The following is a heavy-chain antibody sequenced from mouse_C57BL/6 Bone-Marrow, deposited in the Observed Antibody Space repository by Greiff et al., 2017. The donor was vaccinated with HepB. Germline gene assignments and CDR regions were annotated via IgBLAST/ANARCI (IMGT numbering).Heavy chain of an antibody. D-gene: IGHD4-1*01. Sequence: QVQLQQPGAELVMPGASVKLSCKASGYTFTSYWMHWVKQRPGQGLEWIGEIAPSDSYTNYNQKFKGKSTLTVDKSSSTAYMQLSSLTSEDSAVYYCAREEGLPPGRFDYWGQGTTLTVSS. V-gene: IGHV1-69*01. CDR3: AREEGLPPGRFDY. CDR2: IAPSDSYT. J-gene: IGHJ2*01. CDR1: GYTFTSYW.